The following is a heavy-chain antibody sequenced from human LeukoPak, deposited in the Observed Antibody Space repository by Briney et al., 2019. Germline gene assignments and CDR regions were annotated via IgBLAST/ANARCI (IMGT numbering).Heavy chain of an antibody. D-gene: IGHD3-3*01. J-gene: IGHJ5*02. Sequence: SETLSLTCTVSGGSISSSSYYWGWIRQPPGKGLEWIGSIYYSGSTYYNPSLKSRVTISVDTSKNQFSLKLSSVTAADTAVYYCARAHVLRFLEWSTNWFDPWGQGTLVTVSS. CDR2: IYYSGST. V-gene: IGHV4-39*01. CDR1: GGSISSSSYY. CDR3: ARAHVLRFLEWSTNWFDP.